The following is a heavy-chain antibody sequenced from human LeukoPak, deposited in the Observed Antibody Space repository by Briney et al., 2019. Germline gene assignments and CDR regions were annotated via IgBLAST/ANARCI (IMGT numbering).Heavy chain of an antibody. CDR3: ARVVVVAATRWNWFDP. Sequence: ASVKVSCKASGYTFTRYGISWVRQAPGQGLEWMGWINPNSGGTNYAQKIQGRVTMTGDTSISTAYMELSRLRSDDTAVYYCARVVVVAATRWNWFDPWGQGTLVTVSS. CDR2: INPNSGGT. CDR1: GYTFTRYG. D-gene: IGHD2-15*01. J-gene: IGHJ5*02. V-gene: IGHV1-2*02.